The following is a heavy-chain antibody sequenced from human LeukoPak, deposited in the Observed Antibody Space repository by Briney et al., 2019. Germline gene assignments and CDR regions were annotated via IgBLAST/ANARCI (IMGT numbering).Heavy chain of an antibody. V-gene: IGHV4-34*01. D-gene: IGHD2-15*01. CDR3: ARGRGGYYYYGMDV. CDR2: INHSGST. J-gene: IGHJ6*02. CDR1: GGSGNGDY. Sequence: CAMNGGSGNGDYLSWIRKITKKGLEWIGEINHSGSTNYKPSLKSRVAMSVDTSKNQFSLRLTSVTAADTAVYYCARGRGGYYYYGMDVWGQGTTVTVSS.